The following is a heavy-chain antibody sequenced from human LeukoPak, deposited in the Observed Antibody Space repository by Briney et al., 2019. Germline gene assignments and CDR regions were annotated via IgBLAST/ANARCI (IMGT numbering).Heavy chain of an antibody. Sequence: SETLSLTCTVSGGSISSSSYYWGWIRQPPGKGLEWIGSIYYSGSTYYNPSLKSRVTISVDTSKNQFSLKLSSVTAADTAVYYCARLTSMATTPVGYWGQGTLVTVSS. V-gene: IGHV4-39*01. CDR2: IYYSGST. J-gene: IGHJ4*02. D-gene: IGHD5-24*01. CDR1: GGSISSSSYY. CDR3: ARLTSMATTPVGY.